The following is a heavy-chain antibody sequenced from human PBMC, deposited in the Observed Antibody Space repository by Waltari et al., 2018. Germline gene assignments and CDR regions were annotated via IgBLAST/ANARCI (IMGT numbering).Heavy chain of an antibody. CDR3: AKAPRKAPYYMDV. Sequence: QVQLVESGGGVVQPGRSLRLSCAASGFTFSSYGTHWVRQPPGQGLEWVAVISYDGSNKYYADSVKGRFTISRDNSKNTLYLQMNSLRAEDTAVYYCAKAPRKAPYYMDVWGKGTTVTISS. V-gene: IGHV3-30*18. CDR1: GFTFSSYG. CDR2: ISYDGSNK. J-gene: IGHJ6*03.